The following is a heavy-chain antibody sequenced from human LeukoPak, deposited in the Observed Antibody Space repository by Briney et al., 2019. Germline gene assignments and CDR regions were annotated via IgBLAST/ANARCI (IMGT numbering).Heavy chain of an antibody. V-gene: IGHV3-49*03. Sequence: GGSLRLSCTAAGFTFGDYAMSWFRQAPGKGLEWVGFIKSKAYGGTTEYAASVKGRFTISRDDSNSIAYLQMNSLKTEDTAVYYCTRTLQHDYVWGSSWGQGTLVTVSS. CDR3: TRTLQHDYVWGSS. D-gene: IGHD3-16*01. J-gene: IGHJ4*02. CDR2: IKSKAYGGTT. CDR1: GFTFGDYA.